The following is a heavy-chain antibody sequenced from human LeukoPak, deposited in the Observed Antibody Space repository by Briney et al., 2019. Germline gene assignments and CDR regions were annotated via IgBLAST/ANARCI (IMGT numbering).Heavy chain of an antibody. Sequence: SETLSLTCTVSGGSISSSSYYWGWIRQPPGKGLEWIGSIYYSGGTYYNPSLKSRVTISVDTSKNQFSLKLSSVTAADTAVYYCARDVRDAFDIWGQGTMVTVSS. CDR1: GGSISSSSYY. CDR3: ARDVRDAFDI. CDR2: IYYSGGT. V-gene: IGHV4-39*07. J-gene: IGHJ3*02.